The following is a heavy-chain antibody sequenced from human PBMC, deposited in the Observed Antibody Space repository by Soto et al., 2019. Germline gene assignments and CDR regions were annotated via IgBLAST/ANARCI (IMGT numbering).Heavy chain of an antibody. J-gene: IGHJ6*02. D-gene: IGHD3-9*01. CDR1: GGSFSGYY. Sequence: SLTCAVYGGSFSGYYWSWIRQPPGKGLEWIGEINHSGSTNYNPSLKSRVTISVDTSKNQFSLKLSSVTAADTAVYYCARCVILTGYYSPHGMDVWGQGTTVTV. CDR2: INHSGST. CDR3: ARCVILTGYYSPHGMDV. V-gene: IGHV4-34*01.